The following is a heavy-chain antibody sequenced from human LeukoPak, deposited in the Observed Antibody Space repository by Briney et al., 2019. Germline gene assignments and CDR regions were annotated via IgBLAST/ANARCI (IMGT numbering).Heavy chain of an antibody. D-gene: IGHD6-19*01. V-gene: IGHV3-33*01. J-gene: IGHJ4*02. CDR3: ARDYIAVALEY. CDR1: GFTFSSYG. Sequence: PGGSLRLSCAASGFTFSSYGMHWVLQAPGKGLEWVAVIWYDGSNKYYADSVKGRFTISRGNSKNTLYLQMNSLRAEDTAVYYCARDYIAVALEYWGQGTLVTVSS. CDR2: IWYDGSNK.